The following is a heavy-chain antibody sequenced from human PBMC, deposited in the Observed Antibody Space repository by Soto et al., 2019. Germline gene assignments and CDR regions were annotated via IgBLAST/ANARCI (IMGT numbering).Heavy chain of an antibody. CDR3: AREGYCSSTSCSLDAFDI. V-gene: IGHV3-23*01. D-gene: IGHD2-2*01. CDR1: GFTFSSYA. Sequence: PGGSLRLSCAASGFTFSSYAMSWVRQAPGKGLEWVSAISGSSSSTYYADSVKGRFTISRDNAKNTLYLQMNSLRAEDTAVCYCAREGYCSSTSCSLDAFDIWGQGTMVTVSS. J-gene: IGHJ3*02. CDR2: ISGSSSST.